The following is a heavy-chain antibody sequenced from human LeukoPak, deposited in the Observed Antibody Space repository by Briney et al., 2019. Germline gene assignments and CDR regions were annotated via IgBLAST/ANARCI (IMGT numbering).Heavy chain of an antibody. J-gene: IGHJ4*02. CDR2: IIPISGTA. CDR1: GGTFSSYA. V-gene: IGHV1-69*05. Sequence: SVKVSCRASGGTFSSYAISWVRQAPGQGLEWMGRIIPISGTANYAQKFQGRVTNTTDDSTSTAYMELSSLRSEDTAVYYCARGGSRGENYFDYWGQGTLVTVSS. D-gene: IGHD6-13*01. CDR3: ARGGSRGENYFDY.